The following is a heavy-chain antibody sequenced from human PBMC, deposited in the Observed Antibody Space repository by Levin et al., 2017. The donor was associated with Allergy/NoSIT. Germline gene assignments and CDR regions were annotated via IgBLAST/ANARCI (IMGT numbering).Heavy chain of an antibody. CDR1: GGSISSYY. D-gene: IGHD6-13*01. J-gene: IGHJ5*02. V-gene: IGHV4-59*01. CDR3: ARDKRGAAAA. Sequence: PSETLSLTCTVSGGSISSYYWSWIRQPPGKGLEWIGYMYYSGNTNYNPSLKSRVTMSVDASKNQFSLKLTSVAAADTAVYDCARDKRGAAAAWGQGTLVTVSS. CDR2: MYYSGNT.